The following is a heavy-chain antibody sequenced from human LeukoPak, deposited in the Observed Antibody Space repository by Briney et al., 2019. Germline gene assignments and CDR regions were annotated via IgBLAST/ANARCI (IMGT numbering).Heavy chain of an antibody. CDR3: ATLGIWFGELLFDY. Sequence: GGSLRLSCAASGFTFSSYGMHWVRQAPGKGLEWVAFIRYDGSNKYYADSVKGRFTISRDNSKNTLYLQMNSLRAEDTAVYYCATLGIWFGELLFDYWGQGTLVTVSS. D-gene: IGHD3-10*01. V-gene: IGHV3-30*02. CDR1: GFTFSSYG. J-gene: IGHJ4*02. CDR2: IRYDGSNK.